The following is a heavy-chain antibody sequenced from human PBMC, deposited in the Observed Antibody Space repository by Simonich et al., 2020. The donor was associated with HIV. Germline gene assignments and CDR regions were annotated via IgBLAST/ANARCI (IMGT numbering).Heavy chain of an antibody. CDR1: GYSISSGYY. CDR2: MLHGGVTSSGDT. Sequence: QVQLQESGPGLVKPSETLSLTCAVSGYSISSGYYWGWIRQPPGKGLEWIGSMLHGGVTSSGDTYYNPSLKSRVTISVATSKNQFSLRLSSVTAADTAVYYCARGRAGAIYYWGQGTLVTVSS. V-gene: IGHV4-38-2*01. J-gene: IGHJ4*02. CDR3: ARGRAGAIYY.